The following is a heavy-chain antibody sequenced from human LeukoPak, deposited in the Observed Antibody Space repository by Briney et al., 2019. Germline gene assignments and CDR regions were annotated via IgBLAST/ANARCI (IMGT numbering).Heavy chain of an antibody. D-gene: IGHD2-21*01. CDR3: ARLSYSDATNYYYYGMDV. J-gene: IGHJ6*02. CDR1: GYSFTSHW. CDR2: IDPSDSYT. V-gene: IGHV5-10-1*01. Sequence: SGESLKISCKGSGYSFTSHWISWVRQMPGKGLEWMGRIDPSDSYTNYSPSFQGHVTISADKSISTAYLQWSSLKASDTAMYYCARLSYSDATNYYYYGMDVWGQGTTVTVSS.